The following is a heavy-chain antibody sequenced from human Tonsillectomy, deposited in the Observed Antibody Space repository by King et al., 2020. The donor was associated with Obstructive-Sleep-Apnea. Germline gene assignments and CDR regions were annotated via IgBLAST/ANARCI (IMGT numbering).Heavy chain of an antibody. J-gene: IGHJ4*02. D-gene: IGHD5-12*01. V-gene: IGHV4-39*07. CDR3: ERTNRMVATYSYFDY. CDR1: GGSISSSSYY. CDR2: IYYSGST. Sequence: QLQESGPGLVKPSETLSLTCTVSGGSISSSSYYWGWIRQPPGKGLEWIGSIYYSGSTYYNPSLKSRVTISVDTSKNQFSLKLSSVTAADTAVYYCERTNRMVATYSYFDYWGQGTLVTVSS.